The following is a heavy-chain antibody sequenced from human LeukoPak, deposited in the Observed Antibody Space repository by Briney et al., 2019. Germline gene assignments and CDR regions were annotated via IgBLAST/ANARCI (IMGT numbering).Heavy chain of an antibody. V-gene: IGHV1-18*01. CDR3: ARDFCSSTSCSRLGDY. D-gene: IGHD2-2*01. CDR2: IRAYNGNT. J-gene: IGHJ4*02. Sequence: ASVKVSCQASGYTFTHYGISWVRQAPGKGLEWMGWIRAYNGNTNYAQNLQGRVTMTTDTSTITAYMELRSLRSDDTVVYYCARDFCSSTSCSRLGDYWGQGTLVTVSS. CDR1: GYTFTHYG.